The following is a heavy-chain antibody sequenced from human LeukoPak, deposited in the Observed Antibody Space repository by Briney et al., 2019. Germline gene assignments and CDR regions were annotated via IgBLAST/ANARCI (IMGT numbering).Heavy chain of an antibody. D-gene: IGHD6-19*01. CDR3: ATDPGSGSPYFDY. CDR1: GFTFSSYS. J-gene: IGHJ4*02. V-gene: IGHV3-21*01. CDR2: ISSSSSYI. Sequence: GGSLRLSCAASGFTFSSYSMNWVRQAPGKGLEWVSSISSSSSYIYYADSVKGRFTISRDNAKNSLYLQMNSLRAEDTAVYYCATDPGSGSPYFDYSGQGTLVTVSS.